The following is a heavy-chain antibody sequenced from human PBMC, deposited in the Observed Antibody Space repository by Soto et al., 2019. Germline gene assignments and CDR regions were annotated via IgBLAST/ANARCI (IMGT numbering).Heavy chain of an antibody. CDR2: INHSGST. CDR1: GGSFSGYY. J-gene: IGHJ4*02. D-gene: IGHD7-27*01. Sequence: SETLSLTCAVYGGSFSGYYWSWIRQPPGKGLEWIGEINHSGSTNYNPSLKMRVTISVDTSKNQFSLKLSSVTAADTAVYYCARLTGNFDYWGQGTLVTVSS. CDR3: ARLTGNFDY. V-gene: IGHV4-34*01.